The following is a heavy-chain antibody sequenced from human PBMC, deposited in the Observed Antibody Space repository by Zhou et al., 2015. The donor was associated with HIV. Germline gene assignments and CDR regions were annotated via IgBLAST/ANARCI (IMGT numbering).Heavy chain of an antibody. CDR3: ARGGFRGHGYAYY. Sequence: QVQLVQSGAEVKKPGSSVKVSCKASGGTFSNHGISWVRQAPGQGLEWMGGIIPIFGTANYAQKFQDRVIMTADESTNTAYLELSSLKSEDTAVYYCARGGFRGHGYAYYWGQGTLVTVSS. D-gene: IGHD2-2*01. J-gene: IGHJ4*02. V-gene: IGHV1-69*01. CDR2: IIPIFGTA. CDR1: GGTFSNHG.